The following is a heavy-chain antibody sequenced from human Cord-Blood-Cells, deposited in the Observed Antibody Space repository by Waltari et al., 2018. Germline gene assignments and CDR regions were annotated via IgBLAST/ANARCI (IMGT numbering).Heavy chain of an antibody. J-gene: IGHJ3*02. Sequence: QVQLQQWGAGLLKPSETLSLTCAVYGGSFSGYYWRWIRQPPGKGLEWIGEINHSGSTNHNPSLKSRVTISVDTSKNQFSLKLSSVTAADTAVYYCALILAGAKGDAFDIWGQGTMVTVSS. CDR2: INHSGST. V-gene: IGHV4-34*01. D-gene: IGHD3-9*01. CDR3: ALILAGAKGDAFDI. CDR1: GGSFSGYY.